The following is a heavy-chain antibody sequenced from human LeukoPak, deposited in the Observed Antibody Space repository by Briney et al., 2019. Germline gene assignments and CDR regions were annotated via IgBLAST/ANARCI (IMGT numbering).Heavy chain of an antibody. D-gene: IGHD1-26*01. V-gene: IGHV4-59*01. CDR3: ARDYGGSYGY. CDR2: IYYSGST. J-gene: IGHJ4*02. CDR1: VGSISSYY. Sequence: PSETLSLTCTVSVGSISSYYWSWIRQPPGKGLEWIGYIYYSGSTNYNPSLKSRVTISVDTSENQFSLKLSSVTAADTAVYYCARDYGGSYGYWGQGTLVTVSS.